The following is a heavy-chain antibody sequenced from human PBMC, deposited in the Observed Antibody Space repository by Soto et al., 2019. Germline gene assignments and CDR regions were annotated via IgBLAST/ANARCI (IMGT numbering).Heavy chain of an antibody. CDR3: ARLSRLGYYYGSGSFPDW. CDR1: AYTFTSYY. J-gene: IGHJ4*02. Sequence: ASVKVSCTASAYTFTSYYMHWVRQAPGQGLEWMGIINPSGGSTSYAQKFQGRVTMTRDTSTSTVYMELSSLRSEDTAVYYCARLSRLGYYYGSGSFPDWWGQGTLVTVSS. D-gene: IGHD3-10*01. V-gene: IGHV1-46*01. CDR2: INPSGGST.